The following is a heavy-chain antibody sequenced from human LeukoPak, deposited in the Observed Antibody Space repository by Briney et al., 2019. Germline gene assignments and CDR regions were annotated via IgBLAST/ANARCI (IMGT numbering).Heavy chain of an antibody. CDR3: TRVSLVAASAFFDY. J-gene: IGHJ4*02. CDR2: IRSKAYGGTT. Sequence: PGGSLRLSCTASGFTFGDYAMSWVRQAPGKGLEWVSFIRSKAYGGTTEYAASVKGRFTISRDDSKSIAYLQMNSLKTEDTAVYYCTRVSLVAASAFFDYWGQGTLVTVSS. V-gene: IGHV3-49*04. CDR1: GFTFGDYA. D-gene: IGHD2-15*01.